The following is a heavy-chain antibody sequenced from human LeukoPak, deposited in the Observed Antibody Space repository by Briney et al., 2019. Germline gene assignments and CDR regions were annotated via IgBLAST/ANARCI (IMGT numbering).Heavy chain of an antibody. CDR3: ARGRDRADY. Sequence: SETLSLTCTVSSYSISSGYYWGWIRQPPGKGLEWIGSIYHSGSTYYNPSLKSRVTISVDTSKNQFSLKLSSVTAADTAVYYCARGRDRADYWGQETLVTVSS. J-gene: IGHJ4*02. CDR2: IYHSGST. V-gene: IGHV4-38-2*02. D-gene: IGHD5-24*01. CDR1: SYSISSGYY.